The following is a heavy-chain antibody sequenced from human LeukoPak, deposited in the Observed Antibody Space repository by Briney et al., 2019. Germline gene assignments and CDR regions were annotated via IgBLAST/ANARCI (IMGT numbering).Heavy chain of an antibody. CDR1: GFTFSSYA. J-gene: IGHJ6*02. V-gene: IGHV3-23*01. CDR3: AKTLDITRSYYYYGMDV. CDR2: ISGSGGST. Sequence: GGSLRLSCAASGFTFSSYAMSWVRQAPGKGLEWVSAISGSGGSTYYADSVKGRFTISRDNSKNTLYLQMNSLRAEDTAVHYCAKTLDITRSYYYYGMDVWGQGTTVTVSS. D-gene: IGHD2-2*03.